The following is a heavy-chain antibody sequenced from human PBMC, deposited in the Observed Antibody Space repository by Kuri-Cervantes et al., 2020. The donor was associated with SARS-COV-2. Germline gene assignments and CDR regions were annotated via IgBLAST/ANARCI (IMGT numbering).Heavy chain of an antibody. D-gene: IGHD2-15*01. V-gene: IGHV1-3*01. CDR2: INAGNGNT. CDR3: ARVGTGYCSGGSCRLLSGFDP. J-gene: IGHJ5*02. Sequence: GGSLRLSCAASGYTFTSYAMHWVRQAPGRRLEWMGWINAGNGNTKYSQKFQGRVTITRDTSASTAYMELSSLRSEDTAVYYCARVGTGYCSGGSCRLLSGFDPWGQGTLVTVSS. CDR1: GYTFTSYA.